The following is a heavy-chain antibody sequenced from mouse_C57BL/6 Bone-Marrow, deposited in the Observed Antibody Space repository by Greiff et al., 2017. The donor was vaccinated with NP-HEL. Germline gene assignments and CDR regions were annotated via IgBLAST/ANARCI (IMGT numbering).Heavy chain of an antibody. CDR2: IYPRSGNT. V-gene: IGHV1-81*01. J-gene: IGHJ3*01. Sequence: VQLVESGAELARPGASVKLSCKASGYTFTSYGISWVKQRTGQGLEWIGEIYPRSGNTYYNEKFKGKATLTADKSSSTAYMELRSLTSEDSAVYFCASGSSGAYWGQGTLVTVSA. D-gene: IGHD3-2*02. CDR3: ASGSSGAY. CDR1: GYTFTSYG.